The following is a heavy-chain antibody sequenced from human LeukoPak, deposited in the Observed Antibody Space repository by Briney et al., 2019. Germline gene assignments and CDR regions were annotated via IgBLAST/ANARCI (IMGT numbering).Heavy chain of an antibody. V-gene: IGHV3-33*06. D-gene: IGHD6-13*01. CDR1: GFAVNSTY. J-gene: IGHJ5*01. CDR3: AKGGYSSSWFGDS. Sequence: GGSLRLSCAASGFAVNSTYMSWVRQAPGKGLEWVAIIWYDGSNKYYADSVKGRFTISRDNSKSTLYLQMNSLRAEDTAVYYCAKGGYSSSWFGDSWGQGTLVTVSS. CDR2: IWYDGSNK.